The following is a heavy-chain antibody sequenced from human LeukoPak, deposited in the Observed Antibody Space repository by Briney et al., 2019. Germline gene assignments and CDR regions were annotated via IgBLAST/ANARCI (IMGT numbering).Heavy chain of an antibody. Sequence: GRSLRLSCAASGFTFSSYGMHWVRQAPGKGLEWVAVISYDGSNKYYADSVKGRFTISRDNSKNTLYLQMNSLRAEDTAVYYCAKDAHLAAAGTSFDYWGRGTLVTVSS. V-gene: IGHV3-30*18. D-gene: IGHD6-13*01. CDR1: GFTFSSYG. CDR3: AKDAHLAAAGTSFDY. J-gene: IGHJ4*02. CDR2: ISYDGSNK.